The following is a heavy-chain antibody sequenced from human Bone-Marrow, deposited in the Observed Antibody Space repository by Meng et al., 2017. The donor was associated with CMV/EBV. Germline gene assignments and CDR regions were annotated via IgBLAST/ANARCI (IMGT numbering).Heavy chain of an antibody. D-gene: IGHD1-1*01. CDR3: ARGSPNWNDNYYYYYGMDV. V-gene: IGHV1-3*02. J-gene: IGHJ6*02. CDR2: SNAGNGNT. CDR1: GYTFTSYA. Sequence: ASVKVSCKASGYTFTSYAMHWVRQAPGQRLEWMGWSNAGNGNTKYSQEFQGRVTITRDTSASTAYMELSSLRSEDTAVYYCARGSPNWNDNYYYYYGMDVWGQGTTVTVSS.